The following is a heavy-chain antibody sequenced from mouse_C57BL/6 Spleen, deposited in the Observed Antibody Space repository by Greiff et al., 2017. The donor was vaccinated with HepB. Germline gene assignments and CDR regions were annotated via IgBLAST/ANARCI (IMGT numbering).Heavy chain of an antibody. J-gene: IGHJ2*01. CDR1: GYTFTSYW. Sequence: QVQLQQPGAELVKPGASVKLSCKASGYTFTSYWMQWVKQRPGQGLEWIGEIDPSDSYTNYNQKFKGKATLTVDTSSSTAYMQLSSLTSEDSAVYYCARSSSGYEGEDFDYWGQGTTLTVSS. V-gene: IGHV1-50*01. D-gene: IGHD3-2*02. CDR3: ARSSSGYEGEDFDY. CDR2: IDPSDSYT.